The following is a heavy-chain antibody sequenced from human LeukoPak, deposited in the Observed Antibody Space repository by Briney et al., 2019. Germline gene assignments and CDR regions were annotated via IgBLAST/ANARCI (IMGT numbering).Heavy chain of an antibody. Sequence: GGSLRLSCAASGFTFSSYAMSWVRQAPGKGLEWVSAISDSGGSTYYADSVKGRFTISRDNSKNTLYLQMNSLRAEDTAVYYCAKAPLWFGESYYFDYWGQGTLVTVSS. J-gene: IGHJ4*02. V-gene: IGHV3-23*01. CDR2: ISDSGGST. CDR3: AKAPLWFGESYYFDY. CDR1: GFTFSSYA. D-gene: IGHD3-10*01.